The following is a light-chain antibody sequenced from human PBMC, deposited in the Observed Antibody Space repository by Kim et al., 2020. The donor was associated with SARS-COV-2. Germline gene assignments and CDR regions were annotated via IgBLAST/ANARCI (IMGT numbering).Light chain of an antibody. Sequence: DTVLTQSPGTLSLSPGERATLSCRASQTVTSTSLAWYQQKPGQAPRLLIYGASTGATGIPDRFSGSGSGTDFTLTISRLEPEDFAVYYCHQYATSPWTFGQGTKLEI. V-gene: IGKV3-20*01. CDR2: GAS. J-gene: IGKJ1*01. CDR3: HQYATSPWT. CDR1: QTVTSTS.